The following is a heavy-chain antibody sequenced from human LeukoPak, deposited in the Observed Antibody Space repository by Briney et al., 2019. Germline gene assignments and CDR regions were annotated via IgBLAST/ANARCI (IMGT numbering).Heavy chain of an antibody. D-gene: IGHD6-13*01. CDR1: GFTFSSYG. CDR2: IYSGGST. V-gene: IGHV3-66*01. CDR3: ARGLRGSSWYDYFDY. Sequence: GGSLRLSCAASGFTFSSYGMSWVRQAPGKGLEWVSVIYSGGSTYYADSVKGRFTISRDNSKNTLYLQMNSLRAEDTAVYYCARGLRGSSWYDYFDYWGRGTLVTVSS. J-gene: IGHJ4*02.